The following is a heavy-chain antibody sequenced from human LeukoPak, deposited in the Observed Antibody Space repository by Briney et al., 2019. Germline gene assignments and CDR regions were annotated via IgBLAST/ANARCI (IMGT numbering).Heavy chain of an antibody. CDR2: INHSGST. V-gene: IGHV4-39*07. Sequence: SETLSLTCTVSGGSISSSSYYWGWIRQPPGKGLEWIGEINHSGSTNYNPSLKSRVTISVDTSKNQFSLKLSSVTAADTAVYYCAGRVIAAAGTIDYWGRGTLVTVSS. D-gene: IGHD6-13*01. J-gene: IGHJ4*02. CDR3: AGRVIAAAGTIDY. CDR1: GGSISSSSYY.